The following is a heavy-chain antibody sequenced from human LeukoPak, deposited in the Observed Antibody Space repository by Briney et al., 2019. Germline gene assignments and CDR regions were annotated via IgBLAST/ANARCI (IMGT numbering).Heavy chain of an antibody. CDR1: GFTFSDYY. D-gene: IGHD3-3*01. Sequence: PGGSLRLSCAASGFTFSDYYMSWIRQAPGKGLGWVSYISSSGSTIYYADSVKGRFTISRDNAKNSLYLQMNSLRAEDTAVYYCARVGVLEWLPFGGLYYYYYMDAWGKGTTVTVSS. V-gene: IGHV3-11*04. J-gene: IGHJ6*03. CDR2: ISSSGSTI. CDR3: ARVGVLEWLPFGGLYYYYYMDA.